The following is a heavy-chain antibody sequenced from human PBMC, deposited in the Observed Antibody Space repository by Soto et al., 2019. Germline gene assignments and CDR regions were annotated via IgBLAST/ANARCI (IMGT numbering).Heavy chain of an antibody. V-gene: IGHV4-59*01. CDR1: GGPIRSYY. J-gene: IGHJ4*02. Sequence: QVHLQESGPGLLKPSETLSLACSVSGGPIRSYYLSWVRQAPGKGLEWIAYIAYTGITGYNPSLRSRVTISGDTSQNVFSLKMTSVTAADTAAYYCAREGFSGYEALDYWGQGILVTVSS. CDR3: AREGFSGYEALDY. CDR2: IAYTGIT. D-gene: IGHD5-12*01.